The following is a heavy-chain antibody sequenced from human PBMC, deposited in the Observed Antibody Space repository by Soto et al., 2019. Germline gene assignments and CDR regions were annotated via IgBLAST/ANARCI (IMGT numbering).Heavy chain of an antibody. CDR3: ARGQHHVILTGYRNGVFDQ. D-gene: IGHD3-9*01. Sequence: QVQLQQWGAGLLKPSETLSLTCAVYGGSFSGYYWSWIRQPPGKGLEWIGEVNDSGSTNYNPSLKSRATISADTAKNQFSLRLSSVTAADTAVYYCARGQHHVILTGYRNGVFDQWGQGSLVTVSS. CDR1: GGSFSGYY. J-gene: IGHJ4*02. V-gene: IGHV4-34*01. CDR2: VNDSGST.